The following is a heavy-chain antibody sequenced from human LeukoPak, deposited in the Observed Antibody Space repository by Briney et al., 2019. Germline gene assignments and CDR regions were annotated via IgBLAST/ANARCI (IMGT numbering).Heavy chain of an antibody. D-gene: IGHD3-10*01. J-gene: IGHJ4*02. Sequence: GGSLRLSCAASGFTFSSYEMNWVRQAPGKGLEWVSYISSSGSTIYYADSVKGRFTISRDNAKNSLYLQMNSLRVEDTAVYYCARDVYGSGSSDYWGQGTLVTFGS. CDR1: GFTFSSYE. CDR3: ARDVYGSGSSDY. V-gene: IGHV3-48*03. CDR2: ISSSGSTI.